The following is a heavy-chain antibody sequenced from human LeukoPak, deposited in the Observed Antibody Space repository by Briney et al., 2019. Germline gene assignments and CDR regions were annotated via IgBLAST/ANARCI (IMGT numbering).Heavy chain of an antibody. CDR1: GVSISNYY. CDR3: ARDAGNSGYNAFDI. J-gene: IGHJ3*02. Sequence: SETLSLTWSVPGVSISNYYWSWIRQSPKKGLEWIEYISHSGTTSYNPSLKSRVTMSIDTSENQFSLKLSSVTAADTAVYYCARDAGNSGYNAFDIWGQGTMVTVSS. D-gene: IGHD2/OR15-2a*01. CDR2: ISHSGTT. V-gene: IGHV4-59*01.